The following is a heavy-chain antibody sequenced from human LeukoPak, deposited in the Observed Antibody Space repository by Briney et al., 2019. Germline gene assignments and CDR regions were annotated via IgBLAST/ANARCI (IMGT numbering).Heavy chain of an antibody. CDR3: AGSLYSGSYYKG. J-gene: IGHJ4*02. CDR1: GYSFTTYW. D-gene: IGHD1-26*01. V-gene: IGHV5-51*01. Sequence: GESLKISCKASGYSFTTYWIGWVRQVPGKGLEWVGIIYPADSTAKYSPSFQGQVTISVDKSISTAYLQWSSLKASDTAMYYCAGSLYSGSYYKGWGQGTLVTVSS. CDR2: IYPADSTA.